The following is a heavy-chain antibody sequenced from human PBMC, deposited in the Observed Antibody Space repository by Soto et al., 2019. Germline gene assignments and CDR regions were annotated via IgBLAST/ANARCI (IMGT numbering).Heavy chain of an antibody. J-gene: IGHJ5*02. CDR1: GGSISSYY. CDR2: IFYSGST. CDR3: VRDSGSGSYSYNWFDP. D-gene: IGHD3-10*01. V-gene: IGHV4-59*01. Sequence: SETLSLTCTVSGGSISSYYWSWIRQPPGKGLEWIGYIFYSGSTNYNPSLKSRVTMSVDTSKNQFSLKLSSVTAADTAVYYCVRDSGSGSYSYNWFDPWGQGTLVTVSS.